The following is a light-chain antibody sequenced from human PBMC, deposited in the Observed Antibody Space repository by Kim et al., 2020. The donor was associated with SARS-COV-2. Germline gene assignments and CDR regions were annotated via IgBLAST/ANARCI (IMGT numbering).Light chain of an antibody. CDR2: LEGSGSC. V-gene: IGLV4-60*03. Sequence: QPVLTQSSSASASLGSSVKLTCTLSSGHSSYIIAWHQQQPGKAPRYLMKLEGSGSCNKGSGVPDRFSGSISGADRYLTISNLQSEDEADYYCETWDSNTRVFGGGTQLTVL. CDR1: SGHSSYI. J-gene: IGLJ3*02. CDR3: ETWDSNTRV.